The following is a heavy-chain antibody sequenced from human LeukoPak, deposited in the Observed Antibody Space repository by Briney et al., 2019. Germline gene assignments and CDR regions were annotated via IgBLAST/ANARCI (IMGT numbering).Heavy chain of an antibody. V-gene: IGHV4-39*01. CDR2: IYYSGST. CDR3: ARQSITMIVVVAYFDL. CDR1: GGSISSSSYY. Sequence: PSETLSLTCTVSGGSISSSSYYWGWIRQPPGKGLEWIGCIYYSGSTYYNPSLKSRVTISVDTSKNQFSLKLSSVTAADTAVYYCARQSITMIVVVAYFDLWGRGTLVTVSS. D-gene: IGHD3-22*01. J-gene: IGHJ2*01.